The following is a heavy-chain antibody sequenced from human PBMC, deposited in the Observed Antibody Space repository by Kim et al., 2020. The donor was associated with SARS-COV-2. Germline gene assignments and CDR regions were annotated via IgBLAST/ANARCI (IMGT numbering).Heavy chain of an antibody. V-gene: IGHV1-2*06. CDR3: ARDLTGVGDTPGDYYDGMDV. CDR1: GYTFTGYY. D-gene: IGHD1-26*01. J-gene: IGHJ6*02. CDR2: INPNSGGT. Sequence: ASVKVSCKASGYTFTGYYMHWVRQAPGQGLEWMGRINPNSGGTNYAQKFQGRITMTRDTSINTAYMELSSLRSDDTAVYYCARDLTGVGDTPGDYYDGMDVWGQGTRVTVSS.